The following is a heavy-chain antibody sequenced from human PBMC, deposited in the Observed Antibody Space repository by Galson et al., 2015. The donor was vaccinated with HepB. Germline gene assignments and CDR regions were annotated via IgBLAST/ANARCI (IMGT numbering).Heavy chain of an antibody. CDR2: INSDGSGT. J-gene: IGHJ3*02. Sequence: SLRLSCAASGFTFSSYCMHWVRQAPGKGLVWVSRINSDGSGTRYADSVKGRFTISRDNAKNTLYLQMDSLRAEDTAVYYCARVGFPPGADDIWGQGTMVTVSS. CDR3: ARVGFPPGADDI. D-gene: IGHD4/OR15-4a*01. CDR1: GFTFSSYC. V-gene: IGHV3-74*01.